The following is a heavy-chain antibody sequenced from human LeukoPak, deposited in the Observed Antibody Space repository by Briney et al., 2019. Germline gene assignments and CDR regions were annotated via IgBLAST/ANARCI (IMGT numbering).Heavy chain of an antibody. CDR3: AREGEYYDILTGYYGFDY. Sequence: GGSLRLSCAASGFTFSSYSMNWVRQAPGKGLEWVSYISSSSCTIYYADSVKGRFTISRDNAKNSLYLHMNSLRDEDTAVYYCAREGEYYDILTGYYGFDYWGQGTLVTVSS. V-gene: IGHV3-48*02. CDR2: ISSSSCTI. CDR1: GFTFSSYS. D-gene: IGHD3-9*01. J-gene: IGHJ4*02.